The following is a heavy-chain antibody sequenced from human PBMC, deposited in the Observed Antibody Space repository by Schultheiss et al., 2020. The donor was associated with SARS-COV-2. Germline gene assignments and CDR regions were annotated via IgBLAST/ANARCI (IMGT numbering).Heavy chain of an antibody. CDR3: AREGYDFWSGYRGPTDY. CDR1: GGSFSGYY. CDR2: INHSGST. Sequence: SETLSLTCAVYGGSFSGYYWSWIRQPPGKGLEWIGEINHSGSTNYNPSLKSRVTISVDTSKNQFSLKLSSVTAADTAVYYCAREGYDFWSGYRGPTDYWGQGTLVTVSS. J-gene: IGHJ4*02. V-gene: IGHV4-34*01. D-gene: IGHD3-3*01.